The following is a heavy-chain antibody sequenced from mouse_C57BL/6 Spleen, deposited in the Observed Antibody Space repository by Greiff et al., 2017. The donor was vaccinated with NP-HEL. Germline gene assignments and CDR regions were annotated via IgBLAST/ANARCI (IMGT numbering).Heavy chain of an antibody. J-gene: IGHJ2*01. Sequence: QVQLQQSGAELARPGASVKLSCKASGYTFTSYGISWVKQRTGQGLEWIGEIYPRSGNTYYNEKFKGKATLTADKSSSTAYMELRSLTSEDSAVYFCARSVDLYYFDDWGQGTTLTVSS. CDR3: ARSVDLYYFDD. CDR2: IYPRSGNT. V-gene: IGHV1-81*01. CDR1: GYTFTSYG.